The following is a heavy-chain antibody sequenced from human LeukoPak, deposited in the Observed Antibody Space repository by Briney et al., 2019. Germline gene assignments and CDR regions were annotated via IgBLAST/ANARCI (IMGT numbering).Heavy chain of an antibody. Sequence: GGSLRLSCVASGFTFSNYWMTWVRQAPGKGLEWVANIKQDGSEKHYVDSVKGRFIISRDNAKNSLYLQMNSLRAEDTAVYYCARRAGAYSHPYDYWGQGTLVTVSS. CDR2: IKQDGSEK. CDR3: ARRAGAYSHPYDY. D-gene: IGHD4/OR15-4a*01. V-gene: IGHV3-7*03. CDR1: GFTFSNYW. J-gene: IGHJ4*02.